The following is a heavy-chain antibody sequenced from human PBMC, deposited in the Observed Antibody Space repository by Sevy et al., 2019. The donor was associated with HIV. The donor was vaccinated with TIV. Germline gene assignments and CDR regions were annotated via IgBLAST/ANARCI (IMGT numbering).Heavy chain of an antibody. J-gene: IGHJ4*02. CDR3: VRDGGTVTTPGYFDY. V-gene: IGHV4-30-2*01. Sequence: SETLSLTCTVSGGSISSGAYSWNWIRQPPGKGLEWIGYIFHTGSTYYYPSLKSRVTVSVDRSKNQFSLKMTSVTAADTAVYYCVRDGGTVTTPGYFDYWGQGTLVTVSS. CDR1: GGSISSGAYS. CDR2: IFHTGST. D-gene: IGHD4-17*01.